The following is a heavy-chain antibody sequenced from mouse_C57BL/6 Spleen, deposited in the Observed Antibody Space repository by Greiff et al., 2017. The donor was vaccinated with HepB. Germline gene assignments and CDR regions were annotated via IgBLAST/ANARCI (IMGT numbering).Heavy chain of an antibody. CDR1: GYAFSSYW. J-gene: IGHJ1*03. CDR2: IYPGDGDT. Sequence: VKLVESGAELVKPGASVKISCKASGYAFSSYWMNWVKQRPGKGLEWIGQIYPGDGDTNYNGKFKGKATLTADKSSSTAYMQLSSLTSEDSAVYFCATIGDYGSSLWYFDVWGTGTTVTVSS. V-gene: IGHV1-80*01. D-gene: IGHD1-1*01. CDR3: ATIGDYGSSLWYFDV.